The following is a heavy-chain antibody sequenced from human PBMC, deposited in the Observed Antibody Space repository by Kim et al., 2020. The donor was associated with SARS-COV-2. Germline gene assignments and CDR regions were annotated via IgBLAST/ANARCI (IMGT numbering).Heavy chain of an antibody. CDR1: GYTLTELS. V-gene: IGHV1-24*01. D-gene: IGHD1-26*01. Sequence: ASVKVSCKVSGYTLTELSMHWVRQAPGKGLEWMGGFDPEDGETIYAQKFQGRVTMTEDTSTDTAYMELSSLRSEDTAVYYCATDGHRGSYILNGYYYYYGMDVWGQGTTVTVSS. J-gene: IGHJ6*02. CDR3: ATDGHRGSYILNGYYYYYGMDV. CDR2: FDPEDGET.